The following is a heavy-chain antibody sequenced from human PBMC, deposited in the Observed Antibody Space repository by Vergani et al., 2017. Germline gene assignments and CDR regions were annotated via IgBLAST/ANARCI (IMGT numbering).Heavy chain of an antibody. Sequence: EVQLLESGGGLVQPGGSLRLSCAASGFTFSSYAMSWVRQAPGKGLEWVSAISGSGGSTYYADSVKGRFTISRDNSKNTLYLQMNSLRAEDTAVYYCARRRYDFWSGQIEAFDIWGQGTMVTVSS. CDR1: GFTFSSYA. V-gene: IGHV3-23*01. CDR3: ARRRYDFWSGQIEAFDI. J-gene: IGHJ3*02. D-gene: IGHD3-3*01. CDR2: ISGSGGST.